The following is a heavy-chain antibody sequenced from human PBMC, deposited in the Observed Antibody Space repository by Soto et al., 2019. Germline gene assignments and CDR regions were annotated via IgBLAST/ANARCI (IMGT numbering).Heavy chain of an antibody. Sequence: QVQLQESGPRLVKPSGTLSLTCAVSSDSISSDKWWNWVRQPPGKGLEWIGEIYHSGDTNYNPSLRSRVSMSVDRSKNQFSLRLSSVTAADTAVYFCATTSCSGGGCYSASDYWGQGILVTVSS. CDR1: SDSISSDKW. V-gene: IGHV4-4*02. CDR2: IYHSGDT. J-gene: IGHJ4*02. D-gene: IGHD2-15*01. CDR3: ATTSCSGGGCYSASDY.